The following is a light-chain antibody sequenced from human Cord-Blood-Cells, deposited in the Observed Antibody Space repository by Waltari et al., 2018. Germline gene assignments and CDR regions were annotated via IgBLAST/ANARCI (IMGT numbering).Light chain of an antibody. CDR1: ALPKQY. J-gene: IGLJ2*01. V-gene: IGLV3-25*03. Sequence: SYKLTQPPSVSVSPGQTARITCSGDALPKQYAYWYQQKPGQAPVLVIYKDSERPSGIPERFSGSSSGTKVTLTISGVQAEDEADYYCQSADSSGTYVVFGGGTKLTVL. CDR2: KDS. CDR3: QSADSSGTYVV.